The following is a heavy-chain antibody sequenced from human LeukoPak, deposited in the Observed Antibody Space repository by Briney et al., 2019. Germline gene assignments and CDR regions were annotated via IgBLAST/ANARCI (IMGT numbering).Heavy chain of an antibody. Sequence: SETLSLTCTLSGGPINIGSYYCRWTRQPAAKVLEWIWRIYTSGSTNYNPSLKSRVTISVDTSTYQFSLKLRPATAADTAVYYCARGGFGELFFGYWGPGTPGTVSP. V-gene: IGHV4-61*02. J-gene: IGHJ4*01. CDR3: ARGGFGELFFGY. CDR2: IYTSGST. D-gene: IGHD3-10*01. CDR1: GGPINIGSYY.